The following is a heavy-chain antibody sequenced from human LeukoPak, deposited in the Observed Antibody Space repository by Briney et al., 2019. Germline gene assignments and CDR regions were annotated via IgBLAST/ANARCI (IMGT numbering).Heavy chain of an antibody. Sequence: GGSLRLSCAASGFRFSDYWMSWVRQTPGKGLEWVANIKQDGSETHYADSVMGRFPISRDNARNTLYLQMSSLRAEDTAVYYCARDERLWFGESEFDNWGQGNLVTVSS. CDR2: IKQDGSET. J-gene: IGHJ5*02. CDR3: ARDERLWFGESEFDN. D-gene: IGHD3-10*01. V-gene: IGHV3-7*01. CDR1: GFRFSDYW.